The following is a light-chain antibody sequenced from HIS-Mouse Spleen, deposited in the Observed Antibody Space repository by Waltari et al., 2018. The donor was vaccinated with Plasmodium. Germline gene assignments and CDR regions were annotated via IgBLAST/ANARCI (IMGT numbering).Light chain of an antibody. CDR2: GAP. J-gene: IGKJ3*01. Sequence: EIVMTQSPATLSVSPGERATLSCRASQSVSSNLALYQQKPGLAPRLLIYGAPTRATGSPARFSGSGSGTEFTLTISSLQSEDFAVYYCQQYNNWSFTFGPGTKVDIK. V-gene: IGKV3-15*01. CDR1: QSVSSN. CDR3: QQYNNWSFT.